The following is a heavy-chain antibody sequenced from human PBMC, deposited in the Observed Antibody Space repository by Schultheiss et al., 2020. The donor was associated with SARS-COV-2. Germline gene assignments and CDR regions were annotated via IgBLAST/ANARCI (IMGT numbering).Heavy chain of an antibody. CDR2: INPNSGGT. CDR1: GYTFTGYY. J-gene: IGHJ4*02. Sequence: ASVKVSCKASGYTFTGYYMHWVRQAPGQGLEWMGWINPNSGGTNYAQKFQGRVTMTSDTSISTAYMELSRLRSDDTAVYYCAREAGLLADYFDYWGQGTLVTVSS. D-gene: IGHD6-13*01. V-gene: IGHV1-2*02. CDR3: AREAGLLADYFDY.